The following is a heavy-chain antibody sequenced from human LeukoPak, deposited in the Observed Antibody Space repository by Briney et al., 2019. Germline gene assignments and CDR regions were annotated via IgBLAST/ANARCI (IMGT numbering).Heavy chain of an antibody. V-gene: IGHV3-21*01. Sequence: GGSLRLSCAASGFTFSSYSMNWVRQAPGKGLEGVSSISSSSSYIYYADSVKGRFTISRDNAKNSLYLQMNSLRAEDTAVYYCARGPFYDSSGYYFYWGQGTLVTVSS. CDR1: GFTFSSYS. CDR3: ARGPFYDSSGYYFY. CDR2: ISSSSSYI. J-gene: IGHJ4*02. D-gene: IGHD3-22*01.